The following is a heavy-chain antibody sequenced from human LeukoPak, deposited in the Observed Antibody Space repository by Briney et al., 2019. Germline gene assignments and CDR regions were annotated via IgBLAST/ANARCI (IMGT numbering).Heavy chain of an antibody. V-gene: IGHV3-23*01. CDR3: AKDGSHHPHTWGSP. D-gene: IGHD7-27*01. J-gene: IGHJ5*02. CDR1: GFTFSSYA. CDR2: ISGSGDNT. Sequence: GGSLRLSCAASGFTFSSYAMSWVRQAPGKGLEWVSAISGSGDNTYYADSVKGRFTISRDNSKNTPYLQMNSLRAEDTAVYYCAKDGSHHPHTWGSPSGQRTLVSLSS.